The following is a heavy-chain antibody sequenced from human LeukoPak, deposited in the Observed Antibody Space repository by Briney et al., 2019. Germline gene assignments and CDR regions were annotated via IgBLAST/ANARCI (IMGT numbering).Heavy chain of an antibody. CDR2: IWYDGSNK. Sequence: GRSLRLSCAASGFTFSSYGMHWVRQAPGKGLEWVAVIWYDGSNKYYADSVKGRFTISRDNSKNTLYLQMNSLRAEDTAVYYCARDGDCSSTSCSPAPYYYYYYMDVWGKGTTVTVSS. J-gene: IGHJ6*03. CDR3: ARDGDCSSTSCSPAPYYYYYYMDV. CDR1: GFTFSSYG. D-gene: IGHD2-2*01. V-gene: IGHV3-33*01.